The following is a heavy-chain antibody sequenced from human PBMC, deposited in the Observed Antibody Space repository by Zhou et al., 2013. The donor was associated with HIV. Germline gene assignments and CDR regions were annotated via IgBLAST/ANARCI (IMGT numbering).Heavy chain of an antibody. CDR2: INPNSGDT. Sequence: QVQVIQSGAEVKKPGATVRVSCKVSGHPLSDSSMHWVRQAPGKGLEWMGWINPNSGDTNYAQKFQGRVTMTRDTSISTAYMELNRLRSDDTAMYYCARGGPYSSGFYYYYMDVWGKGTTVTVSS. CDR3: ARGGPYSSGFYYYYMDV. V-gene: IGHV1-2*02. J-gene: IGHJ6*03. D-gene: IGHD6-19*01. CDR1: GHPLSDSS.